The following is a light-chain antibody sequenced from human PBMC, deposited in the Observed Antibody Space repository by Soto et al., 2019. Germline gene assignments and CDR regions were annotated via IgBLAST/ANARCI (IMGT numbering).Light chain of an antibody. CDR3: LQGTHWPYT. V-gene: IGKV2-30*01. J-gene: IGKJ2*01. CDR1: QSLVYSDGNTY. Sequence: DVVMTQSPLSLPVTLGQPASISCRSSQSLVYSDGNTYLNWYQQRPGQSPRRLIYKVSNRDSGVNDRFSGSWSGTDFTLKISRVEAYDVGVYYCLQGTHWPYTFGQGTKMDIK. CDR2: KVS.